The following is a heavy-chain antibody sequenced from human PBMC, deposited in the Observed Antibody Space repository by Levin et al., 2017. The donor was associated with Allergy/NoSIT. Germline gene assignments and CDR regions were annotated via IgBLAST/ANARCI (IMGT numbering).Heavy chain of an antibody. CDR3: ARVGGYYYGSGTSGTYFDAFDI. D-gene: IGHD3-10*01. J-gene: IGHJ3*02. CDR2: VYPSGST. V-gene: IGHV4-61*02. Sequence: LRLSCTLSGDSISSTSYYWSWIRQPAGKGLEWIGRVYPSGSTYYNPSLKSRVTMSVDTIKNQFSAKLSSVTAADTAVYYCARVGGYYYGSGTSGTYFDAFDIWGQGTMVTVSS. CDR1: GDSISSTSYY.